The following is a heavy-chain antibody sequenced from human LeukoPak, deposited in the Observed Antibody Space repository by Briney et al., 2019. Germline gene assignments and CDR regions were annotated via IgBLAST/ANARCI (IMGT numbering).Heavy chain of an antibody. CDR3: ASFPPPRHFAARVGSPPQTDS. J-gene: IGHJ4*02. Sequence: ASVKVSCKASGYTFTSYYMHWVRQAPGQGLEWMGWINPNSGGTNYAQKFQGRVTMTRDTSISTAYMELSRLRSDDTAVYYCASFPPPRHFAARVGSPPQTDSWGQGTLVTVSS. D-gene: IGHD6-6*01. V-gene: IGHV1-2*02. CDR1: GYTFTSYY. CDR2: INPNSGGT.